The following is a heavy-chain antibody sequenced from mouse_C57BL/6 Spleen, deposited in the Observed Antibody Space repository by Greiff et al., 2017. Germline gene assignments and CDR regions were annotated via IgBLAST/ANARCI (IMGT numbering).Heavy chain of an antibody. D-gene: IGHD3-2*02. CDR2: ISSGSSTI. Sequence: EVQLVESGGGLVKPGGSLKLSCAASGFTFSDYGMHWVRQAPEKGLEWVAYISSGSSTIYYADTVKGRFTTSRDNAKNTLFLQMTSLRSEDTAMYYCARTLDSSGPAWFAYWGQGTLVTVSA. V-gene: IGHV5-17*01. J-gene: IGHJ3*01. CDR1: GFTFSDYG. CDR3: ARTLDSSGPAWFAY.